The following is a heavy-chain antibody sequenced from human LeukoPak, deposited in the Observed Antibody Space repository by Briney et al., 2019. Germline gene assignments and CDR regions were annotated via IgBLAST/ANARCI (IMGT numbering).Heavy chain of an antibody. J-gene: IGHJ5*02. CDR3: ARGWYYYDSSGYYLNWFDP. D-gene: IGHD3-22*01. CDR2: IYYSGST. V-gene: IGHV4-59*01. CDR1: GGSISSYY. Sequence: SETLSLTCTVSGGSISSYYWSWIRQPPGKGLEWIGYIYYSGSTNYNPSLKSRVTISVDTSKNQFSLKLSSVTAADTAVYYCARGWYYYDSSGYYLNWFDPRGQGTLVTVSS.